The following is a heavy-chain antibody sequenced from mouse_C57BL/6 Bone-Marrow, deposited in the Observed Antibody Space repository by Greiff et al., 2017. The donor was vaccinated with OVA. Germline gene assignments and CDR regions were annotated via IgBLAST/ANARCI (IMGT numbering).Heavy chain of an antibody. V-gene: IGHV1-26*01. CDR3: APIYYGYDGAMDY. CDR2: INPNNGGT. D-gene: IGHD2-2*01. J-gene: IGHJ4*01. Sequence: VHVKQSGPELVKPGASVKISCKASGYTFTDYYMNWVKQSHGKSLEWIGDINPNNGGTSYNQKFKGKATLTVDKSSSTAYMELRSLTSEDSAVYYCAPIYYGYDGAMDYWGQGTSVTVSS. CDR1: GYTFTDYY.